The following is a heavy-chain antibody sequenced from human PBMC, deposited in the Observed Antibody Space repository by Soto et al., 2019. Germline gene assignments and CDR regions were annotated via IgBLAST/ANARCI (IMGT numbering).Heavy chain of an antibody. CDR3: AREVGDFWSGSSPYYYYYMDV. J-gene: IGHJ6*03. D-gene: IGHD3-3*01. CDR2: IYYSGST. CDR1: GGSISSYY. V-gene: IGHV4-59*12. Sequence: PSETLSLTCTASGGSISSYYVSWIRQPPGKGLEWIGYIYYSGSTNYNPSLKSRVTISVDTSKNQFSLKLSSVTAADTAVYYCAREVGDFWSGSSPYYYYYMDVWGKGTTVTVSS.